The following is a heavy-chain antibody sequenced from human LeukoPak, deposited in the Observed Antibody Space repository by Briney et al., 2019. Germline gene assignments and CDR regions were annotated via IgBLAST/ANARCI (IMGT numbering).Heavy chain of an antibody. D-gene: IGHD3-22*01. CDR3: ARELSSGPNGGFDY. CDR1: GYTFTSYG. CDR2: ISAYNGNT. J-gene: IGHJ4*02. Sequence: ASVNVSCKASGYTFTSYGISWVRQAPGQGLEWMGWISAYNGNTNYAQKLQGRVTMTTDTSTSTAYMELRSLRSDDTAVYYCARELSSGPNGGFDYWGQGTLVTVSS. V-gene: IGHV1-18*01.